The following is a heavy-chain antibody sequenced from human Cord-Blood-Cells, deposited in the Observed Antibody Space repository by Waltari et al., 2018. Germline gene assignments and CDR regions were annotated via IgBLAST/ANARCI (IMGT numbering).Heavy chain of an antibody. D-gene: IGHD4-4*01. CDR1: GFTFSSYG. J-gene: IGHJ6*02. Sequence: QVQLVESGGGVVQPGRSLRLSCAASGFTFSSYGMHWVRQAPGKGLEWVAVIWYDGSNKYYADSGKGRFTISRDNSKNTLYLQMNSLRAEDTAVYYCARGSTVNYYGMDVWGQGTTVTVSS. CDR2: IWYDGSNK. V-gene: IGHV3-33*01. CDR3: ARGSTVNYYGMDV.